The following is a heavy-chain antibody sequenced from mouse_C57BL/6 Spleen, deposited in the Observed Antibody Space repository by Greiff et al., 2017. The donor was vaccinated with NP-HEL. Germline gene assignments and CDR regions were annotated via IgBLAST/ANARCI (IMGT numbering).Heavy chain of an antibody. Sequence: VKLVESGPGLVAPSQSLSITCTVSGFSLTSYGVSWVRQPPGKGLEWLGVIWGDGSTNYHSALISRLSISKDNSKSQVFLKLNSLPTEDTAACYCAKLGPDWYFDVWGTGTTVTVSS. V-gene: IGHV2-3*01. CDR2: IWGDGST. J-gene: IGHJ1*03. CDR3: AKLGPDWYFDV. CDR1: GFSLTSYG.